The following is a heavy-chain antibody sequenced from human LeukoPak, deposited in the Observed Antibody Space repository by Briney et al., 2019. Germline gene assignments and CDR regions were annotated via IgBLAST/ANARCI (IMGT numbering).Heavy chain of an antibody. Sequence: SETLSLTCTVSGGSISSYYWSWIRQPPGEGLEWVGYIFYSGTTNYNPSLKRRITISLDTSKNQFSLKLSSMTAADTPVYYCARAKLRETFDYWGQGTLVTVSS. CDR2: IFYSGTT. CDR1: GGSISSYY. CDR3: ARAKLRETFDY. D-gene: IGHD4-17*01. V-gene: IGHV4-59*01. J-gene: IGHJ4*02.